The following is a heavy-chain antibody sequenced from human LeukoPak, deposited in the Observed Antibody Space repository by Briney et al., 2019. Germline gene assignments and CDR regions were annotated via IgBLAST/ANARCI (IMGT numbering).Heavy chain of an antibody. CDR3: ARGPTYYYGSGSYIGFDP. V-gene: IGHV3-33*01. J-gene: IGHJ5*02. D-gene: IGHD3-10*01. CDR1: GFTFSSYG. Sequence: GGSLRLSCAASGFTFSSYGMHWVRQAPGKGLEWVAVIWYDGSNKYYADSVKGRFTISRDNSKNTLYLQMNSLRAEDTAVYYCARGPTYYYGSGSYIGFDPWGQGTLVTVSS. CDR2: IWYDGSNK.